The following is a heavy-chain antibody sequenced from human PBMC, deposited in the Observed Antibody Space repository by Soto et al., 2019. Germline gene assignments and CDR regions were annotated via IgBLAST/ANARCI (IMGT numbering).Heavy chain of an antibody. CDR3: AKDLNPSISSYFDY. CDR1: GFTFDDYA. Sequence: EVQLVESGGGLVQTGRSLRLSCAASGFTFDDYAMHWVRQAPGKGLEWVSGISWNSGSIGYADSVKGRFTISRDNAKNSLYLQMNSLRPEDTALYYCAKDLNPSISSYFDYWGQGTLVTVSS. CDR2: ISWNSGSI. J-gene: IGHJ4*02. D-gene: IGHD6-6*01. V-gene: IGHV3-9*01.